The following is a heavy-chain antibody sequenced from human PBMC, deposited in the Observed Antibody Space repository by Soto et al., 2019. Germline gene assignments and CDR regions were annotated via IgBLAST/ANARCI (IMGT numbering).Heavy chain of an antibody. CDR1: SGSISSSNW. J-gene: IGHJ6*03. D-gene: IGHD2-15*01. CDR2: IYHSGST. CDR3: AIIWIYKKLVAATGYMDA. Sequence: PSETLSLTCAVSSGSISSSNWWSWVRQPPGKGLEWIGEIYHSGSTNYNPSLKSRVTISVDKSKNQFSLKLSSVTAADTAVYYCAIIWIYKKLVAATGYMDAWGKGTTVTVSS. V-gene: IGHV4-4*02.